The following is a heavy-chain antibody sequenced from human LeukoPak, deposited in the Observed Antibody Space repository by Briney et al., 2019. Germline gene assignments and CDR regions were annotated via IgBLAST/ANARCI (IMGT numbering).Heavy chain of an antibody. CDR1: GYTITDYY. D-gene: IGHD6-19*01. V-gene: IGHV1-2*02. J-gene: IGHJ4*02. CDR2: INPNSGGT. Sequence: ASVKVSCKASGYTITDYYIHWVRQAPGQGLEWMGWINPNSGGTNYAQKFQGRVTMTRDTSISTAYMELSRLRSDDTAVYYCARDSEQLADYWGQGTLVTVSS. CDR3: ARDSEQLADY.